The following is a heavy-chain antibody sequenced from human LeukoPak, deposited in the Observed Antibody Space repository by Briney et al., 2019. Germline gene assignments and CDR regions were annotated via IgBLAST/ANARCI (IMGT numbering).Heavy chain of an antibody. J-gene: IGHJ5*02. CDR3: ARLPIAAAGTSWFDP. CDR2: INHSGST. V-gene: IGHV4-34*01. D-gene: IGHD6-13*01. Sequence: SETLSLTRAVYGGSFSGYYWSWIRQPPGKGLEWIGEINHSGSTNYNPSLKSRVSISVDTSKNQFSLKLSSVTAADTAVYYCARLPIAAAGTSWFDPWGQGTLVTVSS. CDR1: GGSFSGYY.